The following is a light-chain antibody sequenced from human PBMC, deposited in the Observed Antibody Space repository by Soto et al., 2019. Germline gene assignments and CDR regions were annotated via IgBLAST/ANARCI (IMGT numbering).Light chain of an antibody. Sequence: EIVMTQSPATLSVSPGERATLSCRASQSVSTNLAWYQQKPGQAPRLLIYGASTRATGIPARFSGSGSGTQFSLTISSLHSEDFAVYYCQQYNSWSQTFGQGTNVEIK. CDR2: GAS. V-gene: IGKV3-15*01. CDR3: QQYNSWSQT. J-gene: IGKJ1*01. CDR1: QSVSTN.